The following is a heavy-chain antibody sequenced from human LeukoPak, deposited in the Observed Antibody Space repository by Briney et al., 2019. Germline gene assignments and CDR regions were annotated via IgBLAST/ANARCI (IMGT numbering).Heavy chain of an antibody. CDR1: GFPFSSYT. J-gene: IGHJ4*02. D-gene: IGHD2-15*01. CDR2: ISTSSAYI. V-gene: IGHV3-21*01. CDR3: ARPYCSGGSCYAKAFDY. Sequence: GGSLRLPCAASGFPFSSYTMNWVRQAPGKGLEWVSSISTSSAYIYYADSVKGRFTISRDNAKNSLYLQMNSLRAEDTAVYYCARPYCSGGSCYAKAFDYWGQGTLVTVSS.